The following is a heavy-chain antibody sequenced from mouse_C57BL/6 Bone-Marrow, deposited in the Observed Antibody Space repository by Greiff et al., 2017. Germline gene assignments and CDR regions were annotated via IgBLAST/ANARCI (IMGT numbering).Heavy chain of an antibody. CDR1: GFSLTSYG. CDR3: AKGDTAYYCDY. J-gene: IGHJ2*01. V-gene: IGHV2-3*01. D-gene: IGHD1-2*01. Sequence: VKLMESGPGLVAPSQSLSITCTVSGFSLTSYGVSWVRQPPGKGLEWLGVIWGDGSTNYHSALISILSISTDNSKSHVVLKLNSMQTDDAATYYCAKGDTAYYCDYGGQGTTLTVSS. CDR2: IWGDGST.